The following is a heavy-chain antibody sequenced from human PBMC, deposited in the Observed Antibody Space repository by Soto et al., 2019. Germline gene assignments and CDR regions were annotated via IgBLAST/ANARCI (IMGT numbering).Heavy chain of an antibody. V-gene: IGHV3-74*01. CDR3: LRGDKGGFDR. Sequence: EVQLVESEGGLVQRGGSLRLSCAASGFTFNYYWMHWVRQAPGQGLVWVSHSHSDGSTTTYADSVKGRFTISRDNSMNTLHLQMIRLRAEDTAAYSCLRGDKGGFDRWGQGTPVTVSS. D-gene: IGHD2-15*01. CDR2: SHSDGSTT. J-gene: IGHJ3*01. CDR1: GFTFNYYW.